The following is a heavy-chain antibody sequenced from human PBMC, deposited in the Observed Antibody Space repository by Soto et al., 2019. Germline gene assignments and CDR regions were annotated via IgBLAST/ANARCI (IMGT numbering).Heavy chain of an antibody. CDR3: AKSYDFWSGYYFSMHEFQH. J-gene: IGHJ1*01. CDR1: GFTFSSYA. Sequence: GGSLRLSCAASGFTFSSYAMSWVRQAPGKGLEWVSAISGSGGSTYYADSVKGRFTISRDNSKNTLYLQMNSLRAEDTAVYYCAKSYDFWSGYYFSMHEFQHWGQGTLVTVSS. V-gene: IGHV3-23*01. CDR2: ISGSGGST. D-gene: IGHD3-3*01.